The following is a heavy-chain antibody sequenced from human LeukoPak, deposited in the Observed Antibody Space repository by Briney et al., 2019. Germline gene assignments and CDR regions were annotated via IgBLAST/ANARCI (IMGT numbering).Heavy chain of an antibody. CDR1: GGTFSSYA. Sequence: SVKVSCKASGGTFSSYAISWVRQAPGQGLEWMGGIIPIFGTANYAQKFQGRVTITADESTSTAYMELSSLRSEDTAVYYCASIVERRYENYYFDYWGQGTLVTASS. CDR2: IIPIFGTA. D-gene: IGHD1-1*01. CDR3: ASIVERRYENYYFDY. J-gene: IGHJ4*02. V-gene: IGHV1-69*13.